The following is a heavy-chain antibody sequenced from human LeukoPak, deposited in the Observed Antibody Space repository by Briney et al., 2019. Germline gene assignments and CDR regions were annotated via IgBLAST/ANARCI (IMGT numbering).Heavy chain of an antibody. J-gene: IGHJ6*03. CDR3: ARGDILTGYSFYYYYMDV. CDR1: GFTFSSYW. D-gene: IGHD3-9*01. CDR2: INSDGSST. Sequence: GGSLRLSCAASGFTFSSYWMHWVRQAPGKGLVWVSRINSDGSSTSYADSVKGRFTISRDNAKNTPYLQMNSLRAEDSAVYYCARGDILTGYSFYYYYMDVWGKGTTVTISS. V-gene: IGHV3-74*01.